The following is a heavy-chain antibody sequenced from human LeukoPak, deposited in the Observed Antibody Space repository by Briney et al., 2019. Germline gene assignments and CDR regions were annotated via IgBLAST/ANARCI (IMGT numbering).Heavy chain of an antibody. J-gene: IGHJ6*03. CDR1: GFTFSSYA. CDR2: ISGSGGST. V-gene: IGHV3-23*01. CDR3: AKGSIAAAGVYYYYMDV. Sequence: GGSLRLSCAASGFTFSSYAMSWVRQAPGKGLEWVSAISGSGGSTYYADSVKGRFTISRDNSKNTLYLQMNSLRAEDTAVYYCAKGSIAAAGVYYYYMDVWGKGTTVTVSS. D-gene: IGHD6-13*01.